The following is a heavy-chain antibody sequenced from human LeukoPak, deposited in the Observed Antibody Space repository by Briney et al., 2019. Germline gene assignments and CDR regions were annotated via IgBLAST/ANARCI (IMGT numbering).Heavy chain of an antibody. J-gene: IGHJ4*02. CDR3: ARGRIQLWLPPYFDY. Sequence: SETLSLTCTVSGGSISSSSYYWGWIRQPPGKGLGWIGEINHSGSTNYNPSLKSRVTISVDTSKNQFSLKLSSVTAADTAVYYCARGRIQLWLPPYFDYWGQGTLVTVSS. CDR1: GGSISSSSYY. V-gene: IGHV4-39*07. D-gene: IGHD5-18*01. CDR2: INHSGST.